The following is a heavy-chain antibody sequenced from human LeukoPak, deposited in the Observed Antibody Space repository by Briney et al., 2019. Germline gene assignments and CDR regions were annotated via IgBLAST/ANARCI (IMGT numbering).Heavy chain of an antibody. V-gene: IGHV3-33*01. Sequence: GRSLRLSCAASGFTFSSYGMHWVRQAPGKGLEWVAVIWYDGSNKYYADSVKGRFTISRDNAKNTLYLQMNSLRAEDTAVYYCARDWDTDGMDVWGQGTTVTVSS. J-gene: IGHJ6*02. CDR3: ARDWDTDGMDV. D-gene: IGHD1-26*01. CDR1: GFTFSSYG. CDR2: IWYDGSNK.